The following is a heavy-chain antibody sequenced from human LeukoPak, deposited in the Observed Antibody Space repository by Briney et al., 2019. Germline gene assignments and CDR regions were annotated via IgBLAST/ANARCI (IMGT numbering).Heavy chain of an antibody. D-gene: IGHD6-6*01. Sequence: SETLSLTCTVSGGSISSSSYYWGWIRQPPGKVLEWIGSIYYSGSTYYNPSLKSRVTISVDTSKNQFSLKLSSVTAADTAVYYCARGPPTRYSSSSQGYYFDYWGQGTLVTVSS. CDR2: IYYSGST. J-gene: IGHJ4*02. CDR3: ARGPPTRYSSSSQGYYFDY. CDR1: GGSISSSSYY. V-gene: IGHV4-39*07.